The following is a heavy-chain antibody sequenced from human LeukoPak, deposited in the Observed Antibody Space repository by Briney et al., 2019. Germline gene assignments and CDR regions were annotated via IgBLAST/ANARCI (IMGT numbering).Heavy chain of an antibody. CDR2: ISYDGSNK. Sequence: GRSLRLSCAASGFTFSSYGMHWVRQAPGKGLEWVAVISYDGSNKYYADSVKGRFTISRDNSKNTLYLQMNSLRAEDTAVYYCAKDRGYGYGDAFDIWGQGTMVTVSS. V-gene: IGHV3-30*18. J-gene: IGHJ3*02. D-gene: IGHD5-18*01. CDR3: AKDRGYGYGDAFDI. CDR1: GFTFSSYG.